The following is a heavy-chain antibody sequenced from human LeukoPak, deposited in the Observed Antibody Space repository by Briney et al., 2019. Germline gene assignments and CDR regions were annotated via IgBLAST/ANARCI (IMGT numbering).Heavy chain of an antibody. CDR1: GFTFSSYG. CDR3: AKAQWLVPNPVDY. V-gene: IGHV3-33*06. CDR2: IWYDGSNK. D-gene: IGHD6-19*01. Sequence: GRSMRLSCAASGFTFSSYGMHWVRQAPGKGLEWVAVIWYDGSNKYYADSVKGRFTISRDNSKNTLYLQMNSLRAEDTAVYYCAKAQWLVPNPVDYWGQGTLVTVSS. J-gene: IGHJ4*02.